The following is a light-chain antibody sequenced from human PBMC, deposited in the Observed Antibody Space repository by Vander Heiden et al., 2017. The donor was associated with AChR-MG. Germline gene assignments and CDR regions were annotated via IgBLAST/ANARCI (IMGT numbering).Light chain of an antibody. V-gene: IGLV2-11*01. CDR2: DVT. CDR3: CSYAGSFVV. Sequence: QSALTQPRSVSGSPGQSVTISCTGTSSDVGIYNYVSWYQQHAGKAPNLMIYDVTERPSGVPDRFSGSKSGNTASLTISGLQAEDEADYYCCSYAGSFVVFGGGTKLTVL. J-gene: IGLJ2*01. CDR1: SSDVGIYNY.